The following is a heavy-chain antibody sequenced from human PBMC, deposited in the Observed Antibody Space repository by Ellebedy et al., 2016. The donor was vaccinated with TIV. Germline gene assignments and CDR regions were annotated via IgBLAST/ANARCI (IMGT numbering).Heavy chain of an antibody. Sequence: GGSLRLXYAASGFTFSSYAMSWVRQAPGRRLEWVSAISGSGGSTHYVDSVRGRFTISRDNSKNTLYLQMTSLRAEDTAVYYCAKAPTAIFAHFYYYYYYMDVWGKGTTVTVSS. D-gene: IGHD2-21*02. CDR2: ISGSGGST. J-gene: IGHJ6*03. V-gene: IGHV3-23*01. CDR1: GFTFSSYA. CDR3: AKAPTAIFAHFYYYYYYMDV.